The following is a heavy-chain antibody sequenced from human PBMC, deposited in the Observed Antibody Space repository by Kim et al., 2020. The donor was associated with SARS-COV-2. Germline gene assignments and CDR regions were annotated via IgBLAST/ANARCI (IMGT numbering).Heavy chain of an antibody. J-gene: IGHJ4*02. CDR2: FSYQFYT. CDR3: ARHARLLSTFDL. Sequence: SETLSLTCSVFGQSITNTSSFWGWVRQAPGAGLDWIATFSYQFYTYYNPSLKSRVAVSVDMSTNQFSLRLHSLSASDAAVYFCARHARLLSTFDLWGQGTLVAFSS. D-gene: IGHD3-9*01. V-gene: IGHV4-39*01. CDR1: GQSITNTSSF.